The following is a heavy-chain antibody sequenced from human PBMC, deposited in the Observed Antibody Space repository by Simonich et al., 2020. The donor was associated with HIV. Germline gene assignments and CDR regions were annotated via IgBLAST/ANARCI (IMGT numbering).Heavy chain of an antibody. Sequence: QVQLQQWGAGRLKPSETLSLTCAVYGGSFSGYYWSWIRQPPGKGLEWIGEINHSGSTNYNPSIKSRVTISVDTSKNQFSLKLSSVTAADTAVYYCARRHPTTVTTPYFDYWGQGTLVTVSS. J-gene: IGHJ4*02. CDR2: INHSGST. V-gene: IGHV4-34*01. CDR3: ARRHPTTVTTPYFDY. D-gene: IGHD4-17*01. CDR1: GGSFSGYY.